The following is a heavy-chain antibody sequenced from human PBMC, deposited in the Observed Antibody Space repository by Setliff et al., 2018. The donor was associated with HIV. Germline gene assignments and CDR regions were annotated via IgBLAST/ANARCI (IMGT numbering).Heavy chain of an antibody. J-gene: IGHJ6*03. V-gene: IGHV4-39*07. CDR2: IYYSGTT. D-gene: IGHD4-17*01. Sequence: SETLSLTCTVFGGSISSDSYYWSWIRQPPGKGLEWIGSIYYSGTTYYNPTLKSRVTISVDTSKNQFSLRLSSVTAADTAVYYCARQVYGDFYYYYYMDVWGKGTTVTVSS. CDR3: ARQVYGDFYYYYYMDV. CDR1: GGSISSDSYY.